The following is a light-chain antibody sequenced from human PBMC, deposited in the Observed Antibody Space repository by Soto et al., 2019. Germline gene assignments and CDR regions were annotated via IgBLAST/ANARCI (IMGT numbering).Light chain of an antibody. Sequence: QSVLTQPPSVSGSPGQSVTISCTGTISDVGFYARVSWYQQVPGTAPKLLIYDITNRPSGVPDRFSGSQSGKTASLTVSGLQAEDEADYYCSSYTSSSTYVFGTGTKLTV. CDR3: SSYTSSSTYV. CDR1: ISDVGFYAR. V-gene: IGLV2-18*02. J-gene: IGLJ1*01. CDR2: DIT.